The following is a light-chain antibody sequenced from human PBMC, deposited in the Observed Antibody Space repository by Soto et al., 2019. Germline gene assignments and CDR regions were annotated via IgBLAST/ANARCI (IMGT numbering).Light chain of an antibody. V-gene: IGLV1-47*01. Sequence: QSVLTQPPSASGTPGQRVTISCSGSSSNIGSNYVYWYQQLPGAAPTLLIYTNNQRPSGVPDRCSGSKSGTSASLAISGLRSEDEDDYYCAAWDDSLSGWVFGGGTKLTVL. CDR3: AAWDDSLSGWV. CDR1: SSNIGSNY. J-gene: IGLJ3*02. CDR2: TNN.